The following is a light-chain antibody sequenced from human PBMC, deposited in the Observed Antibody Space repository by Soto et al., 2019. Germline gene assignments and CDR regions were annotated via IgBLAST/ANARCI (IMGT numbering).Light chain of an antibody. CDR2: GVS. V-gene: IGLV2-14*01. CDR1: SSDVGGYNY. CDR3: ISYTTSVTYV. J-gene: IGLJ1*01. Sequence: QYALTQPASVSGAPGQSITISCTGPSSDVGGYNYVSWYQQHPGKAPKLMISGVSNRPSGVSNRFSGSKSGNTASLTISGLQTEDEADYYCISYTTSVTYVFGTGTKLTVL.